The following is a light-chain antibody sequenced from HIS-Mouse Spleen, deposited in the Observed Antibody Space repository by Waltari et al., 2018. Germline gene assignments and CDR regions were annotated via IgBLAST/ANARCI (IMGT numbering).Light chain of an antibody. CDR2: DVS. CDR3: CSYAGSYTFWV. CDR1: SSDVGGYNY. J-gene: IGLJ3*02. V-gene: IGLV2-11*01. Sequence: QSALPQPRSVSASPGQSVTISCTGPSSDVGGYNYVSWYQQHPGKAPKLMIYDVSKRPSGVPDRFSGSKSGNTASLTISGLQAEDEADYYCCSYAGSYTFWVFGGGTKLTVL.